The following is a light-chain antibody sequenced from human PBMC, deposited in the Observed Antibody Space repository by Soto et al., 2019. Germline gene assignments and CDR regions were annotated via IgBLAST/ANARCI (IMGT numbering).Light chain of an antibody. V-gene: IGKV3-11*01. CDR2: XAS. CDR1: QSACTY. CDR3: QQRSHWPGT. J-gene: IGKJ3*01. Sequence: EIVLTESPGKPSLSPGDSPMLACRASQSACTYLAWCQQKRGQAPRLXIXXASRRATGIPAKFCGSGSGTDFTLNINRLEPEDFAVYYCQQRSHWPGTFGPGPKVAIK.